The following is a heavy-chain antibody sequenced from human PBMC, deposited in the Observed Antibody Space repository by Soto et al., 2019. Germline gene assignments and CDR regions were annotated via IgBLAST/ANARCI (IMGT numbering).Heavy chain of an antibody. D-gene: IGHD2-15*01. V-gene: IGHV1-69*12. CDR1: GGTFDNYA. CDR2: IIPMLDSA. Sequence: QVQLVQSGAEVKKPGSSVKVSCKASGGTFDNYAITWVRQAPGQGLEWMGGIIPMLDSANYAAKFQDRVTTTADEPTRTAYMEVRSLRSEAPAMDDCASTYHDDRGGRTWVYYGRYVWGQGPTVPASS. CDR3: ASTYHDDRGGRTWVYYGRYV. J-gene: IGHJ6*02.